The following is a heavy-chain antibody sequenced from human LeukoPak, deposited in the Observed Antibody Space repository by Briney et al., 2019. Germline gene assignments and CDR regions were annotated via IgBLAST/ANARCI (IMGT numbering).Heavy chain of an antibody. V-gene: IGHV4-59*01. J-gene: IGHJ4*02. CDR2: IYYSGST. CDR3: ARVTFGGVIVISYYFDY. D-gene: IGHD3-16*02. CDR1: GGSISSYY. Sequence: SETLSLTCTVSGGSISSYYWSWIRQPPGKGLEWIGYIYYSGSTNYNPSLKSRVTISVDTSKNQFSLKLSSVTAAGTAVYYCARVTFGGVIVISYYFDYWGQGTLVTVSS.